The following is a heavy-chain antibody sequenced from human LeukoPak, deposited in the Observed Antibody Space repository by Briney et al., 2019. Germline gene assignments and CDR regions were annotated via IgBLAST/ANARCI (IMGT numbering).Heavy chain of an antibody. D-gene: IGHD3-10*01. CDR1: GFTFSSYG. CDR3: AKDHYRASPRVMVRGPLG. J-gene: IGHJ4*02. Sequence: GGSLRLSCAAPGFTFSSYGMHWVRQAPGKGLEWVAFIRYDGSNKYYADSVKGRFTISRDNSKNTLYLQMNSLRAEDTAVYYCAKDHYRASPRVMVRGPLGWGQGTLVTVSS. V-gene: IGHV3-30*02. CDR2: IRYDGSNK.